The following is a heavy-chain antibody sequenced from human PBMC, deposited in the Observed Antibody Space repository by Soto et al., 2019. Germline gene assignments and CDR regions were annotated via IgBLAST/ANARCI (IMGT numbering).Heavy chain of an antibody. CDR1: GGTFSSYA. CDR2: IIPIFGTA. V-gene: IGHV1-69*13. J-gene: IGHJ4*02. Sequence: SVKVSCKASGGTFSSYAVSWVRQAPGQGLEWMGGIIPIFGTANYAQKFQGRVTITADESTSTAYMELSSLRSEDTAVYYCARVYYDSSAYPLCGQGTLVTVS. D-gene: IGHD3-22*01. CDR3: ARVYYDSSAYPL.